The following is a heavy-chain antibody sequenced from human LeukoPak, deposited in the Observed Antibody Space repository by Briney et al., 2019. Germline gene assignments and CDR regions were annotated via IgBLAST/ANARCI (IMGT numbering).Heavy chain of an antibody. CDR3: ARLVGCGSTNCYSPDNWFDP. J-gene: IGHJ5*02. CDR2: LNPNSGST. Sequence: GASVKVSCKASGHTFTSYDINWVRQASGQGLEWMGWLNPNSGSTDSAQQFQGRVTMTRNTSISTAYLELSNLRSEDTAVYYCARLVGCGSTNCYSPDNWFDPWGQGTLVIVSS. V-gene: IGHV1-8*01. CDR1: GHTFTSYD. D-gene: IGHD2-2*01.